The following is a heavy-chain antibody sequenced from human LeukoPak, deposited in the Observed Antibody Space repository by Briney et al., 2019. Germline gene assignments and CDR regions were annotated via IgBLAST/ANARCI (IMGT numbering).Heavy chain of an antibody. J-gene: IGHJ4*02. CDR2: IHYTGYT. CDR3: ARRDRYSSGQFDH. V-gene: IGHV4-39*02. D-gene: IGHD5-18*01. Sequence: SETLSLTCSVSGDSITRPNYYWGWIRQSPGKGLEWIGSIHYTGYTYYNPSLKNRVTVSIDTSQNHFSLKVNSVTATDTAVYYCARRDRYSSGQFDHWGQGTLVTVSS. CDR1: GDSITRPNYY.